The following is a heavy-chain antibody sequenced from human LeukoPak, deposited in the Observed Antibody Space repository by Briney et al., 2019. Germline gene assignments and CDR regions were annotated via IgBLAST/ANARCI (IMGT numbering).Heavy chain of an antibody. D-gene: IGHD2-21*02. V-gene: IGHV3-21*01. J-gene: IGHJ1*01. CDR2: ISRSSTYI. Sequence: PGGSLRLSCTASGFTFSSYSMNWVRQAPGKGLEGVSSISRSSTYIYYADSVKGRFTISRDNAKNSLYLQMNSLRAEDTAVYYCASRRYAYCGGDCPEGYWGQGTLVTVSS. CDR1: GFTFSSYS. CDR3: ASRRYAYCGGDCPEGY.